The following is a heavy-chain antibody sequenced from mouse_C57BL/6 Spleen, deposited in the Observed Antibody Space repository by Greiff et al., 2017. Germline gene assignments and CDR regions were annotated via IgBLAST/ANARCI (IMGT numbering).Heavy chain of an antibody. Sequence: QVQLKQPGAELVMPGASVKLSCKASGYTFTSYWMHWVKQRPGQGLEWIGEIDPSDSYTNYNQKFKGKSTLTVDKSSSTAYMQLSSLTAEDSAVYDCASTMVTTGAMGYWGQGTSVTVSS. CDR2: IDPSDSYT. CDR1: GYTFTSYW. CDR3: ASTMVTTGAMGY. V-gene: IGHV1-69*01. J-gene: IGHJ4*01. D-gene: IGHD2-2*01.